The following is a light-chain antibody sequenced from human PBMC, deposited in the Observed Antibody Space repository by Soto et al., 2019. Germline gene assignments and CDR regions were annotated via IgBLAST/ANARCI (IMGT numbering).Light chain of an antibody. CDR2: GAL. CDR3: LQYGDSFPWT. V-gene: IGKV3-20*01. Sequence: EIVLRQSPGTLSMSPGERVALSCRASQSVSKSFVAWYQQKPGQAPRLLIYGALSRATGIPDRFSGSGYGTDFTLTISRLEPEDFAVYYCLQYGDSFPWTFGQGTKVDIK. J-gene: IGKJ1*01. CDR1: QSVSKSF.